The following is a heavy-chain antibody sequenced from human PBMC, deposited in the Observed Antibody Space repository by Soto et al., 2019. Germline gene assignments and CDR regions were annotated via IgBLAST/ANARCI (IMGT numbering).Heavy chain of an antibody. CDR1: GFSLSTSGVG. CDR3: AHTVAYSSTWNYFDY. CDR2: IYWNDDK. Sequence: GSGPTLVNPTQTLTLTCTFSGFSLSTSGVGVGWIRQPPGKALEWLALIYWNDDKWYRPSLKSRLTVTKDTSKNQVVLTMANMDPVDSGTYYCAHTVAYSSTWNYFDYWGHGTSVTVSS. D-gene: IGHD6-13*01. V-gene: IGHV2-5*01. J-gene: IGHJ4*01.